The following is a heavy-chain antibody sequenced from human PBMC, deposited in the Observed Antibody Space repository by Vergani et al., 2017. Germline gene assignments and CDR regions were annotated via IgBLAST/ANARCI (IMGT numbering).Heavy chain of an antibody. CDR3: ARAKGDTAMAYFDY. Sequence: QVQLVESGGGLVKPGGSLRLSCAASGFTFRDYYMSWLRQAPGKGLEWVSYISSSGRTIYYADSVKGRFTISRENAKNSLYLQMNSLRAEDTAVYYCARAKGDTAMAYFDYWGQGTLVTVSS. CDR1: GFTFRDYY. CDR2: ISSSGRTI. D-gene: IGHD5-18*01. V-gene: IGHV3-11*04. J-gene: IGHJ4*02.